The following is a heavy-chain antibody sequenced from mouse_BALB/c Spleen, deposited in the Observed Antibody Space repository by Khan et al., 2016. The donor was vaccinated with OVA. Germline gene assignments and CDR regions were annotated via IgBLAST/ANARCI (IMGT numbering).Heavy chain of an antibody. V-gene: IGHV1-26*01. Sequence: EVQLPQSGPELVKPGASVKMSCKASGYTFTDYYMKWVRQGHGKSLEWIGEINPNKGEPFYNQKFKDKATLTVNKSSSTAYMQLNSLTSEDSAVYFCARGLFDVWGAGTTVTVSS. CDR3: ARGLFDV. J-gene: IGHJ1*01. CDR1: GYTFTDYY. CDR2: INPNKGEP.